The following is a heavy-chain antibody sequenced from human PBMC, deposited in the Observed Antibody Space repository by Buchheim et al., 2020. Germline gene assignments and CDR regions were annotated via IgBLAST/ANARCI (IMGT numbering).Heavy chain of an antibody. CDR2: TSYDGSNK. J-gene: IGHJ6*02. CDR1: GFTFSSYA. Sequence: QVQLVESGGGVVQPGRSLRLSCAASGFTFSSYAMHWVRQAPGKGLEWVAVTSYDGSNKYYADSVKGRFTISRDNSKNTLYLQMNSLRAEDTAVYYCARTRATMVRGVIIMNYYYYYGMDVWGQGTT. CDR3: ARTRATMVRGVIIMNYYYYYGMDV. V-gene: IGHV3-30-3*01. D-gene: IGHD3-10*01.